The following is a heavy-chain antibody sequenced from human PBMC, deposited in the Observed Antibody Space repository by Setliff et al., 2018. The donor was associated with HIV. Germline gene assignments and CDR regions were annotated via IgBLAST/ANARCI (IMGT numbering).Heavy chain of an antibody. Sequence: PGGSLRLSCAASGFIFSDYWMSWVRQAPGEGLEWVANINRDGSEKYYVDSVKGRFTISRDNAKNSLSLQMSSLRVEDTAVYYCARSYYWGQGARVTVSS. CDR3: ARSYY. CDR1: GFIFSDYW. D-gene: IGHD5-18*01. CDR2: INRDGSEK. V-gene: IGHV3-7*01. J-gene: IGHJ4*02.